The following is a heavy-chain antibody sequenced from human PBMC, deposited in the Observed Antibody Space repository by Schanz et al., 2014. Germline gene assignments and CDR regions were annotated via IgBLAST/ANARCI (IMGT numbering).Heavy chain of an antibody. J-gene: IGHJ6*03. D-gene: IGHD3-3*01. CDR2: IKSKIDGGTT. CDR1: GFTFSDYY. CDR3: TTVERITIFEVVPYYYYYMDV. V-gene: IGHV3-15*01. Sequence: EVQLLESGGGLAQPGGSLRLACAASGFTFSDYYMSWIRQAPGKGLEWIGRIKSKIDGGTTDYAAPVKGRFTISRDDSKNTLYLQMNSLKTEDTAVYYCTTVERITIFEVVPYYYYYMDVWGKGTTVTVSS.